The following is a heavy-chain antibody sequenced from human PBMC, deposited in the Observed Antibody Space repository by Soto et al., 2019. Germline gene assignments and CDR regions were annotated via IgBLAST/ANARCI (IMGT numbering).Heavy chain of an antibody. V-gene: IGHV3-15*01. CDR1: GFTFSNAW. CDR3: TPDAPTTHCRGCICYSGTNWFDP. Sequence: PVESRRHACGAAGFTFSNAWLSWGRQAKGKGVEWVGRIKRKTDGGTKDYAAPVKGRFTISRDDSKNTLYLQMNSLKTEDPGVSCCTPDAPTTHCRGCICYSGTNWFDPWGQG. D-gene: IGHD2-15*01. J-gene: IGHJ5*02. CDR2: IKRKTDGGTK.